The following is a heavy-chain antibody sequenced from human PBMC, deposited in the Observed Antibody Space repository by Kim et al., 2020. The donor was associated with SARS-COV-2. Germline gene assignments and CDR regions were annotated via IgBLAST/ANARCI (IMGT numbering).Heavy chain of an antibody. CDR2: ITISSDTK. J-gene: IGHJ4*02. CDR1: GFAFNTYN. D-gene: IGHD3-3*01. CDR3: VGGIWSGYYY. V-gene: IGHV3-48*02. Sequence: GGSLRLSCAASGFAFNTYNMNWVRQALGKGLEWISYITISSDTKCYADSVKGRFTISRDNAKNLLFLQLNSLRDEDTAVYYCVGGIWSGYYYWGQGTLVTVSS.